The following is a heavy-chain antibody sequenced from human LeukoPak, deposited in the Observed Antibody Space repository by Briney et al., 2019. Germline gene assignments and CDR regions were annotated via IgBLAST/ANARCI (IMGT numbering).Heavy chain of an antibody. CDR3: AKAPGLAVVPLDY. V-gene: IGHV3-43*02. J-gene: IGHJ4*02. Sequence: PGGSLRLSCAASGFTFDDYAMHWVRQAPGKGLEWVSLISGDGGSTYYADSVKGRFTISRDNSKNTLYLQMNSLRAEDTAVYYCAKAPGLAVVPLDYWGQGTLVTVSS. CDR2: ISGDGGST. D-gene: IGHD4-23*01. CDR1: GFTFDDYA.